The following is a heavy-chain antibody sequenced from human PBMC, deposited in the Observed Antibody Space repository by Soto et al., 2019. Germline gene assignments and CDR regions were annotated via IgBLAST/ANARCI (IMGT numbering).Heavy chain of an antibody. CDR1: GVSIHNSHSF. Sequence: SETLSLTCTVSGVSIHNSHSFWGWIRQPPGKGLEFIGTVYYSGGAHYNSSLKSRVTISVDTANNQVSLRRTSLTAADTAVYYCGRVVEGATRHADLDSWGQGTLGTVSS. CDR3: GRVVEGATRHADLDS. CDR2: VYYSGGA. V-gene: IGHV4-39*01. D-gene: IGHD2-21*01. J-gene: IGHJ5*01.